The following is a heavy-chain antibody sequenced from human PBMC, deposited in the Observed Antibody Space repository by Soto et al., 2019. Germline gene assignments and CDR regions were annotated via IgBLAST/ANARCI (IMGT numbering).Heavy chain of an antibody. D-gene: IGHD3-22*01. CDR3: ARSHYYDSSGHPFDP. V-gene: IGHV5-10-1*01. CDR1: GYSFTSYW. Sequence: PVESLKISCNGSGYSFTSYWISWVRQMPGKGLEWMGRIDPSDSYTNYSPSFQGHVTISADKSISTAYLQWSSLKASDTAMYYSARSHYYDSSGHPFDPWGQGTLVTVSS. J-gene: IGHJ5*02. CDR2: IDPSDSYT.